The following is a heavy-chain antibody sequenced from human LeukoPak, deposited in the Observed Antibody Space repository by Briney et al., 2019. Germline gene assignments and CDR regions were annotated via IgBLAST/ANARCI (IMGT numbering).Heavy chain of an antibody. CDR3: TTDPTSIAARPWSYYYYGMDV. CDR2: IKSKTDGGTT. J-gene: IGHJ6*02. Sequence: GGSLRLSCAASGFTFSNAWMSWVRQAPGKGLEWVGRIKSKTDGGTTDYAAPVKGRFTISRDDSKNTLYLQMNSLKTEDTAVYYCTTDPTSIAARPWSYYYYGMDVWGQGTTVTVSS. D-gene: IGHD6-6*01. CDR1: GFTFSNAW. V-gene: IGHV3-15*01.